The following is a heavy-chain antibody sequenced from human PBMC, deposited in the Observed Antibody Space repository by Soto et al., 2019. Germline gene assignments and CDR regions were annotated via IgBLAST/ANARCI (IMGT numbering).Heavy chain of an antibody. Sequence: GGSLRLSCAASGFTFDDYAMHWVRQAPGKGLEWVSGISWNSGSIGYADSVKGRFTISRDNAKNSLYLQMNSLRAEDTALYYCAKDLLGPATAIPYYYYYGMDVWGQGTTVTVSS. J-gene: IGHJ6*02. CDR1: GFTFDDYA. CDR2: ISWNSGSI. V-gene: IGHV3-9*01. D-gene: IGHD2-2*02. CDR3: AKDLLGPATAIPYYYYYGMDV.